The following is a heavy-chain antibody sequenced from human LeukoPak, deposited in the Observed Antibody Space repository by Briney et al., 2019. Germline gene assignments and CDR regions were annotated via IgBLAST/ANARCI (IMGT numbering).Heavy chain of an antibody. D-gene: IGHD3-10*02. CDR1: GFTFSGYG. CDR2: IKQDESEA. CDR3: AELGITMIGGV. Sequence: GGSLRLSCAASGFTFSGYGMSWVRQAPGKGLEWVANIKQDESEAYYVDSVKGRFTISRDNAKNSLYLQMNSLRAEDTAVYYCAELGITMIGGVWGKGTTVTISS. V-gene: IGHV3-7*01. J-gene: IGHJ6*04.